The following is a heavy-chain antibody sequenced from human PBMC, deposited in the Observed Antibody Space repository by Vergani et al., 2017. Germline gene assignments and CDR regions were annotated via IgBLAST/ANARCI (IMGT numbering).Heavy chain of an antibody. J-gene: IGHJ5*02. Sequence: QMQLVQSGAEVKKTGSSVKVSCKASGYTSTYLYLHWVRQAPGQALEWMGWITPFNGNTNYAQKFQDRVTITRDRSMSTAYMELSSLRSEDTAMYYCALAESSTSCINSVCITPETGSWFDPWGQGTLVTVSS. D-gene: IGHD2-2*01. CDR2: ITPFNGNT. CDR3: ALAESSTSCINSVCITPETGSWFDP. V-gene: IGHV1-45*02. CDR1: GYTSTYLY.